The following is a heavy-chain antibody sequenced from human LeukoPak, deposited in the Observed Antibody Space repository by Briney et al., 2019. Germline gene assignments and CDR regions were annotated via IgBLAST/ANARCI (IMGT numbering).Heavy chain of an antibody. D-gene: IGHD3-10*01. Sequence: PGGSLRLSCAASGFTFSSYGTHWVRQAPGKGLEWVAFIRYDGSNKYYADSVKGRFTISRDNSKNTLYLQMNSLRAEDTAVYYCAKSAEGSGSYYPDYFDYWGQGTLVTVTS. V-gene: IGHV3-30*02. J-gene: IGHJ4*02. CDR3: AKSAEGSGSYYPDYFDY. CDR2: IRYDGSNK. CDR1: GFTFSSYG.